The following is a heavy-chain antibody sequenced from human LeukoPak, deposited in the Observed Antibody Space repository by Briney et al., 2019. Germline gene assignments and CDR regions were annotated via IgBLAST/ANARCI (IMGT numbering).Heavy chain of an antibody. CDR3: ARVRGGDTKDFDY. V-gene: IGHV3-74*01. CDR1: GFTFSSYW. D-gene: IGHD2-8*01. CDR2: INNDGSST. J-gene: IGHJ4*02. Sequence: GGSLRLSCAASGFTFSSYWMHWVRQVPGKGLVWVSHINNDGSSTSYADSVKGRFTISRDNAKNTLYLQMNSLRDEDTAVYYCARVRGGDTKDFDYRGQGTLVTVSS.